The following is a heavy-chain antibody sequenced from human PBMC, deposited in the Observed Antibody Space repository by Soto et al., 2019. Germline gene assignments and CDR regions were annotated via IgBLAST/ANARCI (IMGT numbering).Heavy chain of an antibody. CDR1: GFTFSSYA. CDR3: ARGGKYSSSSRSYFDY. J-gene: IGHJ4*02. CDR2: ISYDGSNK. D-gene: IGHD6-6*01. Sequence: PGGSLRLSCAASGFTFSSYAMHWVRQAPGKGLEWVAVISYDGSNKYYADSVKGRFTISRDNSKNTLYLQMNSLRAEDTAVYYCARGGKYSSSSRSYFDYWGQGTLVTVSS. V-gene: IGHV3-30-3*01.